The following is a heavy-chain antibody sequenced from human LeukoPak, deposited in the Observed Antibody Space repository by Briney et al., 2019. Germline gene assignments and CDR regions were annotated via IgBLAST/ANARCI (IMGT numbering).Heavy chain of an antibody. CDR3: ARHSSMVRGVIDY. D-gene: IGHD3-10*01. CDR2: IYPGDSDT. Sequence: GESLKISCKDSGYSFNIYWIGWVRQKPGKGLEWMGIIYPGDSDTRYSPSFQGQVTISADKSISTAYLQWSSLKASDTAMYYCARHSSMVRGVIDYWGQGTLVTVSS. CDR1: GYSFNIYW. J-gene: IGHJ4*02. V-gene: IGHV5-51*01.